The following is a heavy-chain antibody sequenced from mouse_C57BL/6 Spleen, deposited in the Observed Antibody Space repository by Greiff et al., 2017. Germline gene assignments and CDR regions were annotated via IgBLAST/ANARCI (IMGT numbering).Heavy chain of an antibody. CDR2: IYPGDGDT. CDR3: ARAATRDAMDY. V-gene: IGHV1-82*01. Sequence: VQLVESGPELVKPGASVKISCKASGYAFSSSWMNWVKQRPGKGLEWIGRIYPGDGDTNYNGKFKGKATLTADKSSSTAYMQLSSLTSEDSAVYFCARAATRDAMDYWGQGTSVTVSS. J-gene: IGHJ4*01. CDR1: GYAFSSSW. D-gene: IGHD1-2*01.